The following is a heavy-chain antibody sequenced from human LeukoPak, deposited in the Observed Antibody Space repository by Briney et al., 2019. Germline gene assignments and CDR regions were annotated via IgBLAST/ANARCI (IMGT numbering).Heavy chain of an antibody. CDR1: GYTFTSYD. V-gene: IGHV1-8*01. CDR3: ARGNYYYSIASDY. J-gene: IGHJ4*02. CDR2: MNPNRGNT. Sequence: GASVKVSCKASGYTFTSYDINWVRQATGQGLEWMGWMNPNRGNTGYAQKCQGRVTITRNTSISTAYMELSSQRSEDTAVYYCARGNYYYSIASDYWGQGTLVTVSS. D-gene: IGHD3-22*01.